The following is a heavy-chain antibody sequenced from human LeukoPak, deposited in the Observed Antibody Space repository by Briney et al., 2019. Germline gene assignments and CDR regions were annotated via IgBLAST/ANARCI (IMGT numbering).Heavy chain of an antibody. V-gene: IGHV4-30-4*08. CDR1: GGSISSGDYY. J-gene: IGHJ4*02. Sequence: SETLSLTCTVSGGSISSGDYYWSWIRQPPGKGLVWIGYIYYSGSTYYNPSLKSRVTISVDTSKNQFSLKLSSVTAADTAVYYCARDPSHMVRGVIIGYWGQGTLVTVSS. CDR3: ARDPSHMVRGVIIGY. CDR2: IYYSGST. D-gene: IGHD3-10*01.